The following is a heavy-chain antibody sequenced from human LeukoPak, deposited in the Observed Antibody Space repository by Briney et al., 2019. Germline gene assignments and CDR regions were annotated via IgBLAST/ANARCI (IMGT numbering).Heavy chain of an antibody. J-gene: IGHJ4*02. CDR1: GGSISSSSYY. CDR3: ARLIVETYYYDSSGYYFDY. Sequence: SETLSLTCTVSGGSISSSSYYWGWIRQPPGKGLEWIGSIYYSGSTYYNPSLKSRVTISVDTSKNQFSLKLSSVTAADTAVYYCARLIVETYYYDSSGYYFDYWGQGTLVTVSS. CDR2: IYYSGST. D-gene: IGHD3-22*01. V-gene: IGHV4-39*01.